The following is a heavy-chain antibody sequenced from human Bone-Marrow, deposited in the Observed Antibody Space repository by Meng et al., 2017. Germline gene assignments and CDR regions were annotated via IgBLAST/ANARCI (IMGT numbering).Heavy chain of an antibody. CDR3: ARAFRDGYNSNWYFDL. V-gene: IGHV3-69-1*01. D-gene: IGHD5-24*01. Sequence: GESLKISCAASGFTFDDYAMHWVRQAPGKGLEWVSSISSSSYIYYADSVKGRFTISRDNAKNSLYLQMNSLRAEDTAVYYCARAFRDGYNSNWYFDLWGRGTLVTVSS. CDR2: ISSSSYI. CDR1: GFTFDDYA. J-gene: IGHJ2*01.